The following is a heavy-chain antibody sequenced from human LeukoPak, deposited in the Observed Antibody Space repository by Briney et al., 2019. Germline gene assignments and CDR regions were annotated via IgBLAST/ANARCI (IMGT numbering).Heavy chain of an antibody. CDR3: ASYCSSTSCYAGFDY. J-gene: IGHJ4*02. CDR1: GFTFSRND. Sequence: GGSLRLSCAASGFTFSRNDMHWVRQATGKGLEWVSNIGTAGDTYYPGSVKGRLTICRENAKNSLYLQMNNLRAGDTTVYYCASYCSSTSCYAGFDYWGQGTLVTVSS. D-gene: IGHD2-2*01. V-gene: IGHV3-13*01. CDR2: IGTAGDT.